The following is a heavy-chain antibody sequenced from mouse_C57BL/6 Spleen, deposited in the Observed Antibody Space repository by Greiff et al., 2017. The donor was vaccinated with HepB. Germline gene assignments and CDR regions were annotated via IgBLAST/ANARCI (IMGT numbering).Heavy chain of an antibody. CDR1: GYAFSSSW. D-gene: IGHD4-1*01. CDR3: ARAGTRNAMDY. V-gene: IGHV1-82*01. CDR2: IYPGDGDT. J-gene: IGHJ4*01. Sequence: QVQLKESGPELVKPGASVKISCKASGYAFSSSWMNWVKQRPGKGLEWIGRIYPGDGDTNYNGKFKGKATLTADKSSSTAYMQLSSLTSEDSAVYFCARAGTRNAMDYWGQGTSVTVSS.